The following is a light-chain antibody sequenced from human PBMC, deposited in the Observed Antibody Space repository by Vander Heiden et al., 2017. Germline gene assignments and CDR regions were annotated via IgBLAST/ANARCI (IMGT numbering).Light chain of an antibody. Sequence: QSALTQPRSVSVSPGQSFTISCTGSRTDVGTFDFVSWYQQHPGKAPKLVIYDVYKRPSGVPDRFSGSKSVNTASLTISGLQAEDEADYYCCSYADTSTMFGGGTKLSVL. CDR1: RTDVGTFDF. CDR3: CSYADTSTM. V-gene: IGLV2-11*01. CDR2: DVY. J-gene: IGLJ3*02.